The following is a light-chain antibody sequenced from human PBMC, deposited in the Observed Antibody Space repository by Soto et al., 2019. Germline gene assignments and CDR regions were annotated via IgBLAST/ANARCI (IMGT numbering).Light chain of an antibody. V-gene: IGLV2-8*01. CDR2: EVS. CDR3: SSSAGNNNLV. CDR1: SSDVGGYNY. J-gene: IGLJ2*01. Sequence: QSALTQPPSASGSPGQSVTISCTGTSSDVGGYNYVSWYQQHPGKAPKLMISEVSKRPSGVPDRFSGSKSGNTASLTVSGLQAEDEAAYYCSSSAGNNNLVFGGGTKLTVL.